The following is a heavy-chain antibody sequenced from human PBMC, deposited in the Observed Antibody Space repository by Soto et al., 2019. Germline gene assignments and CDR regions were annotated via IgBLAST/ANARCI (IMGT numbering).Heavy chain of an antibody. CDR2: IRRKGYGGTT. D-gene: IGHD1-26*01. V-gene: IGHV3-49*04. Sequence: PGGSLRLSCEASGFPFGDNAMSWVRQAPGKGLEWVGFIRRKGYGGTTEYAASVRGRFTISRDDSKSIAYLQMNSLKTEDTGIYYCTRGKLGGWELQASYFDYWGQGTLVTVSS. J-gene: IGHJ4*02. CDR1: GFPFGDNA. CDR3: TRGKLGGWELQASYFDY.